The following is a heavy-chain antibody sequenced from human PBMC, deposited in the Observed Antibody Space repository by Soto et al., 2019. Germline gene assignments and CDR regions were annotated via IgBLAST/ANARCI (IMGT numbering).Heavy chain of an antibody. V-gene: IGHV1-69*02. CDR1: GGTFSSYT. D-gene: IGHD2-21*02. J-gene: IGHJ4*02. CDR2: IIPILGIA. CDR3: TYCGGDCYSLSFDY. Sequence: QVQLVQSGAEVKKPGSSVKVSCKASGGTFSSYTISWVRQAPGQGLEWMGRIIPILGIANYAQKFQGRVTITADKSTSTAYMELSSLRSEDTAVYYCTYCGGDCYSLSFDYWGQGTLVTVSS.